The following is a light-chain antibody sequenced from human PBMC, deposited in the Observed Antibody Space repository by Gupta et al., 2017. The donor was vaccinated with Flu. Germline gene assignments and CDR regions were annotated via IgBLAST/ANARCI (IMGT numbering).Light chain of an antibody. Sequence: SPATLSVSPGERATLSCRASQSVSTNLDWYQQRPGQAPRLLIYGASTRANGIPDRFSGSGSGTEFTLTINSLQSEDFALYYWQQDNNLPTFGQGTKVEIK. CDR1: QSVSTN. CDR3: QQDNNLPT. CDR2: GAS. J-gene: IGKJ1*01. V-gene: IGKV3-15*01.